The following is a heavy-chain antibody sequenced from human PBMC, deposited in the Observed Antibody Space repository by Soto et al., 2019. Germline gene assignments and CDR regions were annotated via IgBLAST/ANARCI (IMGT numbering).Heavy chain of an antibody. CDR3: AVGFKVDYYSLDV. D-gene: IGHD5-18*01. CDR2: VIPMFGTA. J-gene: IGHJ6*02. CDR1: GGIFTATA. V-gene: IGHV1-69*13. Sequence: GASLKVSCKSSGGIFTATAISWVRQAPGQGPEWVGGVIPMFGTANYPQRFQGRVTITADESTNTAYMQLSSLRSEDTAVYFCAVGFKVDYYSLDVWGQGTTVTVSS.